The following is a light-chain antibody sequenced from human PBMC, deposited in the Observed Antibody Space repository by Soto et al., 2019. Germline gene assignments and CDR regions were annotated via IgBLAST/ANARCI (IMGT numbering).Light chain of an antibody. J-gene: IGKJ2*01. CDR2: KAT. V-gene: IGKV1-5*03. CDR1: QSIGSW. CDR3: QQYNDVEYT. Sequence: DIQMTQSPSTLSASVGDGVTITCRASQSIGSWLAWYQQKPGKAPKLLIYKATNLQSGVPSRFIGSGSGTYFSLTISSLQPVDSATYVCQQYNDVEYTFGLGTK.